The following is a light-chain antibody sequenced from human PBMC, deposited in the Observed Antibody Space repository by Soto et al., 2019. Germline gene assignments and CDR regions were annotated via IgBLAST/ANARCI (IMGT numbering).Light chain of an antibody. V-gene: IGKV3-11*01. CDR2: EAS. J-gene: IGKJ4*01. Sequence: SVLTQYQGTLSLSPGERATLSCRASQTVSSSLAWYQQKPGQAPRLLIYEASNRATGIPARFSGSGSGADFTLTISSLEPEDFALYYCQQHINWPLTFGGGTKVDIK. CDR3: QQHINWPLT. CDR1: QTVSSS.